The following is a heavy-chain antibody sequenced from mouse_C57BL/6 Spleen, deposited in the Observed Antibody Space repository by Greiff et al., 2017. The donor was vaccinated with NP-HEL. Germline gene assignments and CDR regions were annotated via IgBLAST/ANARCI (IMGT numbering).Heavy chain of an antibody. Sequence: QVQLQQSGPELVKPGASVKISCKASGYAFSSSWMNWVKQRPGKGLEWIGRIYPGDGDTNYNGKFKGKATLTADKSSSTAYMQLSSLTSEDSAVYFCAREARDSSGYGYWGQGTTLTVSS. CDR3: AREARDSSGYGY. D-gene: IGHD3-2*02. CDR2: IYPGDGDT. J-gene: IGHJ2*01. V-gene: IGHV1-82*01. CDR1: GYAFSSSW.